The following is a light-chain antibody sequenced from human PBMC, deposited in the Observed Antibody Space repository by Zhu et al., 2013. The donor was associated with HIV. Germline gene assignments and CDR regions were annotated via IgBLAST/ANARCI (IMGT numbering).Light chain of an antibody. V-gene: IGKV1-6*01. CDR3: LQSYLYPWT. J-gene: IGKJ1*01. CDR1: QGIRTD. CDR2: GAS. Sequence: AIQMTQSPSSLSASXGDRVSITCRASQGIRTDLGWYQQKPGKAPKLLIFGASALQSGVPSRFSGSGTGTEFTLTIISLQPEDFATYYCLQSYLYPWTFGQGTKVEIK.